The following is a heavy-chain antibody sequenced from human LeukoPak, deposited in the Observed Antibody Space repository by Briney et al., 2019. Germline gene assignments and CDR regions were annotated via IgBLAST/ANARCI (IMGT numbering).Heavy chain of an antibody. CDR3: ARGVTGTTSGWFDP. Sequence: GASVKVSCKASGYTFTSYDINWVRQATGQGLEWMGWVNPNSGNTGYAQKFQGRVTMTRNTSISTAYMELSSLRSEDTAVYYCARGVTGTTSGWFDPWGQGTLVTVSS. CDR2: VNPNSGNT. CDR1: GYTFTSYD. D-gene: IGHD1-1*01. J-gene: IGHJ5*02. V-gene: IGHV1-8*01.